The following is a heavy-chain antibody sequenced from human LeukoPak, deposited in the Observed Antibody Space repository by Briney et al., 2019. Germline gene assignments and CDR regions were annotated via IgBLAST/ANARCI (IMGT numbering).Heavy chain of an antibody. CDR2: IIPIFGTA. J-gene: IGHJ6*03. D-gene: IGHD3-10*01. Sequence: ASVKVSCKASGGTFSSYAISWVRQAPGQGLEWMGGIIPIFGTANYAQKFQGRVTITADESTSTAYMELSSLRSEDTAVYYCASRNRQLWFGEYNYYYYYMDVWGKGTTVTVSS. CDR1: GGTFSSYA. V-gene: IGHV1-69*13. CDR3: ASRNRQLWFGEYNYYYYYMDV.